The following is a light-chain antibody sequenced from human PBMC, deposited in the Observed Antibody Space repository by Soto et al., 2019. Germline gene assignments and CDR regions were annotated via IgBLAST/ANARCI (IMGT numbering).Light chain of an antibody. Sequence: EIVMTQSPATLSVSPGERATLSCRASQSISSNLAWYQHKPGQTPRLLMYGASTRATGIPARFSGSGSGTEFTLTISSLQSEDFAVYYCQHYHKWPNTFGQGTKV. J-gene: IGKJ1*01. CDR3: QHYHKWPNT. CDR1: QSISSN. V-gene: IGKV3-15*01. CDR2: GAS.